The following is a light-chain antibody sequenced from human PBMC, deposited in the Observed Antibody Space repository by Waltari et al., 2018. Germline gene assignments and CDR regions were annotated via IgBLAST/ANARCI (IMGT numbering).Light chain of an antibody. CDR3: CSYAGGSALV. CDR2: EGT. CDR1: SSDVGGYNL. V-gene: IGLV2-23*01. Sequence: QSALTQPASVSGSPGQSITIPCTGTSSDVGGYNLVSWYQQHPGNAPKLMIYEGTTRPSGVSNRFSGSKSGNAASLTISGLQAEDEADYYCCSYAGGSALVFGGGTKLTVL. J-gene: IGLJ2*01.